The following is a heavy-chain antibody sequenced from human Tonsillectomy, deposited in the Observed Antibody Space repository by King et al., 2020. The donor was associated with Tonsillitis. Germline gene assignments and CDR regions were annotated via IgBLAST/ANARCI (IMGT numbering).Heavy chain of an antibody. D-gene: IGHD3-22*01. J-gene: IGHJ2*01. Sequence: LQLQESGPGLVKPSETLSLTCTVSGDSISSYYWSWIRQPPGKGLEWIGYISYSGGADYTSSLKSRVTVSIDTSKNQLSLKLSSVTAADTAVYYCARVVVDVTMIVPVLEYFDVWGRGTLVTVSS. CDR3: ARVVVDVTMIVPVLEYFDV. CDR1: GDSISSYY. V-gene: IGHV4-59*01. CDR2: ISYSGGA.